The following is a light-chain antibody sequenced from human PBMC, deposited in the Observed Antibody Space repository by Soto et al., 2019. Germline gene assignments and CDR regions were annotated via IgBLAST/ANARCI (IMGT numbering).Light chain of an antibody. J-gene: IGLJ1*01. Sequence: QSVLTQPASVSGSPGRSIAISCTGTSSDVGGYNYVSWYQQYPGKAPKLMVYDVSNRPSGVSNRFSGSKSGNTASLTISGLQAEDEADYYCSSYTSSSTYVFGTGTKAPS. CDR2: DVS. CDR1: SSDVGGYNY. CDR3: SSYTSSSTYV. V-gene: IGLV2-14*01.